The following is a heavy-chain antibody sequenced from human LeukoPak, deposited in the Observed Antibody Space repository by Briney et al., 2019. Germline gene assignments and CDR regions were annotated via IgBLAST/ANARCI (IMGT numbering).Heavy chain of an antibody. CDR3: AAYDFWSGYYRGFDY. D-gene: IGHD3-3*01. J-gene: IGHJ4*02. CDR1: GGSISSYY. Sequence: SETLSLTCTVSGGSISSYYWSWIWQPAGKGLEWIGRIYTSGSTNYNPSLKSRVTMSVDTSKNQFSLKLSSVTAADTAVYYCAAYDFWSGYYRGFDYWGQGTLVTVSS. V-gene: IGHV4-4*07. CDR2: IYTSGST.